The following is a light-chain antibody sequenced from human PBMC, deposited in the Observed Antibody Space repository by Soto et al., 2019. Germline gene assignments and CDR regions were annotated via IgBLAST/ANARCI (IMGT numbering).Light chain of an antibody. V-gene: IGKV3-20*01. CDR2: GAS. CDR1: QSVNSN. J-gene: IGKJ1*01. Sequence: THAPATVSVSPVERATLSFRASQSVNSNLAWYQQKPGQAPRLLIYGASTRATGIPDRFSGSGSGTDFTLTINRLEPEDFALYYCQQYGSSPPTFGQGTKVDI. CDR3: QQYGSSPPT.